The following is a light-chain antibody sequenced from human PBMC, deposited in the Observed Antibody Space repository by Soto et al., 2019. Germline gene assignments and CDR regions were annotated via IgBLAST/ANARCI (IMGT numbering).Light chain of an antibody. CDR1: KLGNKY. Sequence: SYELTQPPSVSVSPGPTASITCSGDKLGNKYTYWYQQKSGQSPVLVIYEDSKRPSGIPERFSGSNSGNTATLTISETQAMDEADYYCQAWDSGTGVFGGGTKVTVL. V-gene: IGLV3-1*01. J-gene: IGLJ2*01. CDR2: EDS. CDR3: QAWDSGTGV.